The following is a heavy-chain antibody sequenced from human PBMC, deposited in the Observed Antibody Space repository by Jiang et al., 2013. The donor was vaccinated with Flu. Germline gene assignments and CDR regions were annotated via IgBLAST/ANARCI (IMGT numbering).Heavy chain of an antibody. CDR2: MNPNSGNT. CDR3: ARGGTDIVATSFSFDP. D-gene: IGHD5-12*01. V-gene: IGHV1-8*02. Sequence: SGAEVKKPGASVKVSCKASGYTFTSYDINWVRQATGQGLEWMGWMNPNSGNTGYAQKFQGRVTMTRNTSVSTAYMELSSLRSEDTAVYYCARGGTDIVATSFSFDPWGQGTLVTVSS. J-gene: IGHJ5*02. CDR1: GYTFTSYD.